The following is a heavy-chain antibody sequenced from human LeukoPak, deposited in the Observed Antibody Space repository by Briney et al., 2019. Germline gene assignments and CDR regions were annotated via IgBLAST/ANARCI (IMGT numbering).Heavy chain of an antibody. CDR3: ARGVFSDY. CDR1: GFSISSGYY. V-gene: IGHV4-38-2*02. CDR2: IYHSGST. D-gene: IGHD6-13*01. J-gene: IGHJ4*02. Sequence: SETLSLTCTVSGFSISSGYYWGWIRQSPGKGLEWIGSIYHSGSTSYNPSLKSRVTISVDTSKNQFSLKLSSVTAADTAVYYCARGVFSDYWGQGTLVTVSS.